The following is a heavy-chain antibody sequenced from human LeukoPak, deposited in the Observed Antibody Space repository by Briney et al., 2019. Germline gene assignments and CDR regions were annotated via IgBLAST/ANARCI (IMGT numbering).Heavy chain of an antibody. J-gene: IGHJ3*02. CDR3: ARDRGGYSYGLDAFDI. Sequence: SETLSLTCAVYGGSFSGYYWSWIRQPPGKGLEWIGYIYYSGSTNYNPSLKSRVTISVDTSKNQFSLKLSSVTAADTAVYYCARDRGGYSYGLDAFDIWGQGTMVTVSS. CDR1: GGSFSGYY. D-gene: IGHD5-18*01. V-gene: IGHV4-59*01. CDR2: IYYSGST.